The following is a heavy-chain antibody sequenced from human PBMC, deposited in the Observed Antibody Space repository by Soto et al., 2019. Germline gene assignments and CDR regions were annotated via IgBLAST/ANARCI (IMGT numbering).Heavy chain of an antibody. D-gene: IGHD4-17*01. CDR3: ARRATTVTTDSYYFDY. V-gene: IGHV4-30-4*01. CDR2: IYYSGST. Sequence: QVQLQESGPGLVKPSQTLSLTCTVSGGSISSGDYYWSWIRQPPGKGLGWIVYIYYSGSTYYNPSLKSRVTISVDTSKNQFSLKLSSVTAADTAVYYCARRATTVTTDSYYFDYWGQGTLVTVSS. CDR1: GGSISSGDYY. J-gene: IGHJ4*02.